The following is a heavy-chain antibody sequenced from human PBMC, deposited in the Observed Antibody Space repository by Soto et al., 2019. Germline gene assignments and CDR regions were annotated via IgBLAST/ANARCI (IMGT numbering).Heavy chain of an antibody. CDR2: INHSGST. CDR3: ARDTRERVYSYGYFGY. CDR1: GGSFSGYY. Sequence: QVQLQQWGAGLLKPSETLSLTCAVYGGSFSGYYWSWIRQPPGKGLEWIGEINHSGSTNYNPSLKSRVTISVDTSKNQFSLKLSSVTAADTAVYYCARDTRERVYSYGYFGYWGQGTLVTVSS. D-gene: IGHD5-18*01. V-gene: IGHV4-34*01. J-gene: IGHJ4*02.